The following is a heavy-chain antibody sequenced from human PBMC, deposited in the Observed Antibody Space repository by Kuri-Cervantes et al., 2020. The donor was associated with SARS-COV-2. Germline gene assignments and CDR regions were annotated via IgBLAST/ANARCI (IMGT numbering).Heavy chain of an antibody. D-gene: IGHD3-16*01. Sequence: SLRLSCTASDFAFTNYPMHWVRQAPGKGLEWVALISYDGRKINYSESVKGRFTISRDNSQSALYLQMDSLTPEDTALYYCARELSPGGSHLDYWGQGTLVTVSS. CDR3: ARELSPGGSHLDY. CDR1: DFAFTNYP. CDR2: ISYDGRKI. J-gene: IGHJ4*02. V-gene: IGHV3-30*04.